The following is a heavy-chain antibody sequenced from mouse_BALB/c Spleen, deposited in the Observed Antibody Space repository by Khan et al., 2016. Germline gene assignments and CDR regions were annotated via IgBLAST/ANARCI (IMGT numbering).Heavy chain of an antibody. J-gene: IGHJ2*01. V-gene: IGHV3-2*02. D-gene: IGHD2-4*01. Sequence: EVQLQESGPGLVKPSQSLCLTCTVTGYSITSDYAWKGIRKFPGNKLERRGYKSDSGSTRDNPSLKGRISITGDTSKNQVFLQLNSVPTEDTATYSCARRIYSDAYFDYWLQGTTLTVSS. CDR3: ARRIYSDAYFDY. CDR2: KSDSGST. CDR1: GYSITSDYA.